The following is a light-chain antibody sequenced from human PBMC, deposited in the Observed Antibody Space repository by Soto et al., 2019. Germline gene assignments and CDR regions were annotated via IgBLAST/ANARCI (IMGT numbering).Light chain of an antibody. CDR3: CSYADGSIYF. CDR1: SMDVGAYDY. CDR2: YVD. J-gene: IGLJ1*01. V-gene: IGLV2-14*03. Sequence: QSALTQPASVSGSPGQSITIACTGTSMDVGAYDYVSWYLQYPYKAPPLLIYYVDHRPSGVSSRFSGSKSGNTASLTISGLQAEDEGDYYCCSYADGSIYFFGTVTNVTVL.